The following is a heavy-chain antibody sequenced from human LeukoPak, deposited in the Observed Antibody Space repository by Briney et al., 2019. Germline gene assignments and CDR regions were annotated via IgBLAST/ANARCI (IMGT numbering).Heavy chain of an antibody. CDR3: ARGPGVFGRIWCMDV. CDR1: GDSTIYNY. V-gene: IGHV4-4*07. D-gene: IGHD2-8*02. Sequence: SETLSLTCSVSGDSTIYNYWSWVRQPAGKGLEWIGRILSDGKINYSPSLESRVTMSVDNAKNQFSLRLSSVTAADTAVYYCARGPGVFGRIWCMDVWGQGTTVSVPS. J-gene: IGHJ6*02. CDR2: ILSDGKI.